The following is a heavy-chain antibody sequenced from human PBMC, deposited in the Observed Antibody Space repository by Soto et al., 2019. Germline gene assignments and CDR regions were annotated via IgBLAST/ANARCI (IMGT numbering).Heavy chain of an antibody. Sequence: ASVKVSCKASGYTFTSYGISWVRQAPGQGLEWMGWISAYNGNTNYAQKLQGRVTMTTDTSTSTAYMELRSLRSDDTAVYYCARADYYDSSGYFDYWGQGTLVTVSS. CDR2: ISAYNGNT. J-gene: IGHJ4*02. D-gene: IGHD3-22*01. CDR3: ARADYYDSSGYFDY. V-gene: IGHV1-18*01. CDR1: GYTFTSYG.